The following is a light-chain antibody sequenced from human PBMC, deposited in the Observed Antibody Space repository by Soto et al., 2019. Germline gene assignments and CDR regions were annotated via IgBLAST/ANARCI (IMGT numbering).Light chain of an antibody. V-gene: IGKV1-16*01. J-gene: IGKJ1*01. CDR3: QHYSLYSPWT. CDR1: QSIRSY. Sequence: DILLTQSPSSLSASVGDKVTITCRASQSIRSYLNWVQQKPGKAPKLLIYDASSLQTGVPSRFSGSGSGTEFTLTISSLQPDDSATYYCQHYSLYSPWTFGQGTKVDIK. CDR2: DAS.